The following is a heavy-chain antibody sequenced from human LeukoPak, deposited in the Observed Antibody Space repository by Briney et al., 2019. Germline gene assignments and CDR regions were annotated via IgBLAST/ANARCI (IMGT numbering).Heavy chain of an antibody. V-gene: IGHV3-23*01. Sequence: GGSLRLSCAASGFTLSSYAMSWVRQAPGKGLEWVSAISGSGGSTYYADSVKGRFTISRDNSKNTLYLQMNSLRAEDTAVYYCAKVGRITIFGVVINGPFDYWGQGTLVTVSS. CDR3: AKVGRITIFGVVINGPFDY. CDR2: ISGSGGST. D-gene: IGHD3-3*01. J-gene: IGHJ4*02. CDR1: GFTLSSYA.